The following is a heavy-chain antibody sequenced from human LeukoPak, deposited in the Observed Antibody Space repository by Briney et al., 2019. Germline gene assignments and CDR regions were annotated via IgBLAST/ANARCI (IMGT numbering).Heavy chain of an antibody. D-gene: IGHD3-10*01. CDR2: IIPILGIA. CDR3: ASASAISYSGGGFDY. J-gene: IGHJ4*02. CDR1: GGTFSSYA. Sequence: SVTVSFKASGGTFSSYAISWVRQAPGQGLEWMGRIIPILGIANYAQKFQGRVTITADKSTSTAYMELSSLRSEDTAVYYCASASAISYSGGGFDYWGQGTLVTVSS. V-gene: IGHV1-69*04.